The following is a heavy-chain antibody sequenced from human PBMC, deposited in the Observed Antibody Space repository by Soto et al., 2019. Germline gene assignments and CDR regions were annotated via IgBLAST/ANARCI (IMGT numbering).Heavy chain of an antibody. CDR2: ITGNSARI. Sequence: PXGSLSLSWAASDSTIRRYAMSCVRQAPGKGLEWVSGITGNSARIYYADSVKGRFSISRDNSKNTLYLQMDTLRAEDTAVYYCAKNGDFDYDAFDVWGQGTVVTV. D-gene: IGHD3-16*01. V-gene: IGHV3-23*01. CDR1: DSTIRRYA. J-gene: IGHJ3*01. CDR3: AKNGDFDYDAFDV.